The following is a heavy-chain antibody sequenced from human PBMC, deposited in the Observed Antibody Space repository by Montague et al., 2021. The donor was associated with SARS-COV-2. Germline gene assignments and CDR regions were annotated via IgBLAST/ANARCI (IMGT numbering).Heavy chain of an antibody. CDR3: ARFGSGTLEFDL. D-gene: IGHD1-26*01. CDR2: IRTTGHT. J-gene: IGHJ4*02. Sequence: SETLSLTCTVSGASISTGIYYWSWIRQPAGKGLEWIGRIRTTGHTDYNSSLESRVFMSVDTSTNQFSLSLTPVTAADTAVYFCARFGSGTLEFDLWGQGTLVTVSS. V-gene: IGHV4-61*02. CDR1: GASISTGIYY.